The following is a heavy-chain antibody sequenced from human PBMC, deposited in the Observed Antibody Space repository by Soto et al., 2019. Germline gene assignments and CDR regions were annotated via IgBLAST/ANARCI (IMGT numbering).Heavy chain of an antibody. CDR3: VRGTSGWPGMDY. Sequence: VGSLRLSCAASGFTFSTYWMHWVRQAPGKGLVWVSRMNSDGTTTDYADSVKGRFTISRDNAKSTLYLQMNGLRAEDTAVYFCVRGTSGWPGMDYWGQGPLVTVSS. CDR1: GFTFSTYW. CDR2: MNSDGTTT. V-gene: IGHV3-74*01. J-gene: IGHJ4*02. D-gene: IGHD6-19*01.